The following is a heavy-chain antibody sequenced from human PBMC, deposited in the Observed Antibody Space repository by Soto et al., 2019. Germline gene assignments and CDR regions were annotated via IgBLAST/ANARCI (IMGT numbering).Heavy chain of an antibody. CDR2: ISAYNGNT. V-gene: IGHV1-18*01. CDR1: GYTFTSYG. Sequence: GASVKVSCKASGYTFTSYGISWVRQAPGQGLEWMGWISAYNGNTNYAQKLQGRVTMTTDTSTSTAYMELRSLRSDDTAVYYCARGLSRITMIVVALYGMDVWGQGTTVTVSS. D-gene: IGHD3-22*01. CDR3: ARGLSRITMIVVALYGMDV. J-gene: IGHJ6*02.